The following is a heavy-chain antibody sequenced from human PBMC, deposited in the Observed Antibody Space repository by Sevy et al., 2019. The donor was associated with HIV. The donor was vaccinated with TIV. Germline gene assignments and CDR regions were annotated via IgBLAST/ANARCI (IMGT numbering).Heavy chain of an antibody. V-gene: IGHV3-48*03. D-gene: IGHD4-17*01. CDR1: GFTFSSYE. CDR3: ARDLPPSATTVAHFDY. CDR2: ITNSGSSI. Sequence: GSLRLSCTASGFTFSSYEMNWVRQAPGKGLEWVSYITNSGSSIYYSDSVRGRFTVSRDNAKNSLYLQMKSLRAEDTAVYYYARDLPPSATTVAHFDYWGRGTLVTVSS. J-gene: IGHJ4*02.